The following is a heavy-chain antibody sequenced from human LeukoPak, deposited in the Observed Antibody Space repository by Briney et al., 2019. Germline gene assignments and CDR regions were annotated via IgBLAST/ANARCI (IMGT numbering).Heavy chain of an antibody. Sequence: ASVKVSCKASGYTFTSYDINWVRQAPGQGLEWMGWMNPNSGNTVYAQKFQGRVTMTRNTSISTAYMELSSLRSEDTAVYYCARGPELRFLEWLVPWGQGTLVTVSS. V-gene: IGHV1-8*01. J-gene: IGHJ5*02. CDR3: ARGPELRFLEWLVP. D-gene: IGHD3-3*01. CDR1: GYTFTSYD. CDR2: MNPNSGNT.